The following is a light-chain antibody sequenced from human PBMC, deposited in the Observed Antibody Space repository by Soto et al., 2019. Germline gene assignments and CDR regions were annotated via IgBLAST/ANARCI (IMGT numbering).Light chain of an antibody. CDR3: QKYNHAPT. CDR2: AAS. CDR1: QGISNY. Sequence: DIQMTQSPSSLSASVGDRVTITCRASQGISNYLAWYQQKPGKVPGLLIYAASTLQSGVPSRFSGSGSGTDFTLTISSLQPEDVATYYCQKYNHAPTFCGGPKVEIK. V-gene: IGKV1-27*01. J-gene: IGKJ4*01.